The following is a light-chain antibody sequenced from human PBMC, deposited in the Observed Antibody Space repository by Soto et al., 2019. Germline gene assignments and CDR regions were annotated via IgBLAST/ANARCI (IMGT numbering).Light chain of an antibody. CDR2: AAS. Sequence: DIQMTQSPSSLSASVGDRVTITCRASQGISNYLAWYQQKPGKVPKPLIYAASTLQSGVPSRFSGSGSGTEFTLTINSLQPENVATHYCQKYYSAPPTFGQGTRLEIK. V-gene: IGKV1-27*01. CDR3: QKYYSAPPT. J-gene: IGKJ5*01. CDR1: QGISNY.